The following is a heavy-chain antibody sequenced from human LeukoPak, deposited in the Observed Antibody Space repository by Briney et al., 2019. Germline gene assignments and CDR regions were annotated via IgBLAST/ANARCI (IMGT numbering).Heavy chain of an antibody. D-gene: IGHD6-13*01. CDR2: INQDGSEK. Sequence: PGGSLRLSCAASGFRFQFYFMNWVRQAPGKGLEWVANINQDGSEKYYVDSVKGRFTISRDNAKNSLYLEMNSLRAEDTAVYYCARDFRAAALDYWGQGTLVTVSS. CDR3: ARDFRAAALDY. V-gene: IGHV3-7*01. CDR1: GFRFQFYF. J-gene: IGHJ4*02.